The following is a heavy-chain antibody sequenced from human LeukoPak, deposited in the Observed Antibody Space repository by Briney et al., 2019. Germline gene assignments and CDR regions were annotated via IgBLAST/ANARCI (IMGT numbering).Heavy chain of an antibody. D-gene: IGHD3-10*01. CDR2: INQDGSEE. CDR1: GFTFSGSW. Sequence: GGSLRLSCAASGFTFSGSWMSWVRQAPGQGLECVANINQDGSEEYYVDSVKGRFTISRDNAKNSLYLQMNSLTVEDTAFYFCARGAYRGVDYWGQGTLVTVSS. J-gene: IGHJ4*02. V-gene: IGHV3-7*01. CDR3: ARGAYRGVDY.